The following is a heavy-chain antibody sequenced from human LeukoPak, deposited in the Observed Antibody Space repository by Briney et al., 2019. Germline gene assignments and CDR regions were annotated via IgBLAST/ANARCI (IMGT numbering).Heavy chain of an antibody. CDR3: TSASYFT. D-gene: IGHD1-26*01. CDR2: ISSDGSMI. V-gene: IGHV3-48*03. J-gene: IGHJ4*02. CDR1: GFTFSSYE. Sequence: GGSLRLSCAASGFTFSSYEMNWVRQAPGKGLEWISCISSDGSMIGYADSVKGRFTISRDNTKNSVYLQVNSLRAEDTAVHYCTSASYFTWGQGTLVTVSS.